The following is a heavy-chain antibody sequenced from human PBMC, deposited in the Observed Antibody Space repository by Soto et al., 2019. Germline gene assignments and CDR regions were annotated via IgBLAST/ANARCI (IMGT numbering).Heavy chain of an antibody. CDR2: ISPIFGST. CDR3: AGDYGVYDWYGMDV. CDR1: GATFRSYA. Sequence: VQLVQSGAAVKKPGSSVKVSCRASGATFRSYAFTWVRQAPGQGLEWMGGISPIFGSTIYARQFQGRVTITADDSASTAYMELNSLSSEDTAVYYCAGDYGVYDWYGMDVWGQGTTVTVSS. V-gene: IGHV1-69*01. J-gene: IGHJ6*02. D-gene: IGHD4-17*01.